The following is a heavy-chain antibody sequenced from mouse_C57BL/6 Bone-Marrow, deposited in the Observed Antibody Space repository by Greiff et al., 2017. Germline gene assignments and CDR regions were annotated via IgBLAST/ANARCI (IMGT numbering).Heavy chain of an antibody. CDR2: ISNGGGST. V-gene: IGHV5-12*01. J-gene: IGHJ4*01. CDR3: ARLSRDYAMDY. CDR1: GFTFSDYY. Sequence: EVQLVESGGGLVQPGGSLKLSCAASGFTFSDYYMYWVRQTPEKRLEWVAYISNGGGSTYYPDTVKGRFTISRDNAKNTLYLQMSRLKSEDTAMYYCARLSRDYAMDYWGQGTSVTVSS.